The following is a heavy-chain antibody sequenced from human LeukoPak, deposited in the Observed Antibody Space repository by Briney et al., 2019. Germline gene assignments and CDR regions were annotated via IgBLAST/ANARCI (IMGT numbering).Heavy chain of an antibody. Sequence: ASVKVSCKASGYTFTSYGITWVRQAPGQGLEWMGWISTYNGNTNYAQNLQGRVSMTTDTSTSTAYIELRSLRSDDTAVYYCARGRGSTSRYWGQGTLVTVSS. D-gene: IGHD5-12*01. CDR1: GYTFTSYG. CDR3: ARGRGSTSRY. CDR2: ISTYNGNT. V-gene: IGHV1-18*01. J-gene: IGHJ4*02.